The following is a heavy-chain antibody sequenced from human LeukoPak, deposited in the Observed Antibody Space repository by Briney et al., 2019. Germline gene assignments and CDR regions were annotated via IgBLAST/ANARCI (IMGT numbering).Heavy chain of an antibody. J-gene: IGHJ4*02. CDR3: ARGGSSWYWDDY. CDR2: LFHGETT. CDR1: GYSITSAYY. D-gene: IGHD6-13*01. Sequence: SETLSLTCAVSGYSITSAYYWGWIRPSPGKGLEWIGSLFHGETTYYNPSLESRVTISVDPSKNQFSLKLSSVTAADTAVYYCARGGSSWYWDDYWGQGTLVTVSS. V-gene: IGHV4-38-2*01.